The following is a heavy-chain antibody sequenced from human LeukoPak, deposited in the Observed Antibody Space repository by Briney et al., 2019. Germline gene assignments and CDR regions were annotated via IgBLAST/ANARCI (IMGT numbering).Heavy chain of an antibody. V-gene: IGHV4-59*08. CDR3: ARQYSSASYYFDY. J-gene: IGHJ4*02. Sequence: SETLSLTCTVSGGSLSSYYWSWIRQPPGKGREWIGYVFYTGSTDYNPSLKSRVTISVDTSKNQFSLKLCSVTAADTAMYYCARQYSSASYYFDYWGQGTLGTVSS. D-gene: IGHD6-19*01. CDR2: VFYTGST. CDR1: GGSLSSYY.